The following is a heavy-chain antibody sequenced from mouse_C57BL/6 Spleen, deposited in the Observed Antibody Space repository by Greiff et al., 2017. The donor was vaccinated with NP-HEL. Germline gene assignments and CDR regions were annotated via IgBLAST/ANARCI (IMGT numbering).Heavy chain of an antibody. CDR2: INPSNGGT. V-gene: IGHV1-53*01. J-gene: IGHJ4*01. Sequence: VQLQQPGTELLKPGASVQLSCKASGYTFTSYWMHCVKQRPGQGLEWLGNINPSNGGTNYNEKFKSKATLTVDKSSSTAYMQLSSLTSEDSAVYYCASMVSSTMGYYYAMDYWGQGTSVTVSS. CDR1: GYTFTSYW. CDR3: ASMVSSTMGYYYAMDY. D-gene: IGHD2-1*01.